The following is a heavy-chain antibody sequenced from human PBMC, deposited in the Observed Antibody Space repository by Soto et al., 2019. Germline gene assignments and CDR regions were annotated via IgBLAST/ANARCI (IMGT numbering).Heavy chain of an antibody. CDR2: IWYDGSNK. CDR3: AGRSSSLGSYYYYYGMDV. Sequence: GGSLRLSCAASGFTFSSYGMHWVRQAPGKGLEWVAVIWYDGSNKYYADSVKGRFTISRDNSKNTLYLQMNSLRAEDTAVYYCAGRSSSLGSYYYYYGMDVWGQGTTVTVSS. D-gene: IGHD6-6*01. V-gene: IGHV3-33*01. J-gene: IGHJ6*02. CDR1: GFTFSSYG.